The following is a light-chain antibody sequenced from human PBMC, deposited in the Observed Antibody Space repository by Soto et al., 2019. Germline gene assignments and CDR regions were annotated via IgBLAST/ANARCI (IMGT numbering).Light chain of an antibody. Sequence: QSALTQPASVSGSPGQSITISCTGTSSDVGSGNVVSWYQHYPGKAPQLIIYEGFKRPSGVSSRFSGSKSGNTASVTISGLQAEDEAEYYCCSHAGRNTYVFGTGTKLTVL. CDR1: SSDVGSGNV. J-gene: IGLJ1*01. V-gene: IGLV2-23*01. CDR3: CSHAGRNTYV. CDR2: EGF.